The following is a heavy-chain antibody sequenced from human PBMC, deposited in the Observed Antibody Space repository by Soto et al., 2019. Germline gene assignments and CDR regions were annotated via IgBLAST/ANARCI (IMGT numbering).Heavy chain of an antibody. CDR2: IRSKASTYAT. CDR1: GFTFSGSA. Sequence: GGSLRLSCAASGFTFSGSAIHWVRQASGKGLEWVGRIRSKASTYATAYAASVKGRFTISRDDSRNKAYLQMSSLKTEDTAMYYCTRVETTPFDYWGQGTLVTVSS. CDR3: TRVETTPFDY. V-gene: IGHV3-73*01. J-gene: IGHJ4*02. D-gene: IGHD1-26*01.